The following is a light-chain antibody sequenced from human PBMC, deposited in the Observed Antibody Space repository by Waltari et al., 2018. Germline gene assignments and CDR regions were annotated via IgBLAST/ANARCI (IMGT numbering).Light chain of an antibody. CDR3: QQYYSTPYT. CDR2: WAS. J-gene: IGKJ2*01. V-gene: IGKV4-1*01. Sequence: DIVMTQYPDSLAGSLGERATINCKSSQSGVYSSNNKNYLAWYQPKPGQPPKLLISWASTRESGVPDRFSGSGSGTDFTLTISSLQAEDVAVYYCQQYYSTPYTFGQGTKLEIK. CDR1: QSGVYSSNNKNY.